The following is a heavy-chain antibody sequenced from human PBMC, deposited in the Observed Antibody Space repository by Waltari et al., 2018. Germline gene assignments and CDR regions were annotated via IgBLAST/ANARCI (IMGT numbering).Heavy chain of an antibody. J-gene: IGHJ6*03. D-gene: IGHD3-3*01. CDR3: ARAIGFWSGFPNYYYCYYMDV. Sequence: QVQLQQWGAGLLKPSETLSLTCAVYGGSLSGYYWSWIRQPPGKGLEWIGEINHSGSTIDTPCLKSRVTISVDTSKNQFSLKLSSVTAADTAVYYCARAIGFWSGFPNYYYCYYMDVWDKGTTVTVSS. CDR2: INHSGST. CDR1: GGSLSGYY. V-gene: IGHV4-34*01.